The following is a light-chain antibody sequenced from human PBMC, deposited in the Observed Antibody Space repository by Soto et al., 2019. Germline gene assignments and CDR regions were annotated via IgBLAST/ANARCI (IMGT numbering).Light chain of an antibody. V-gene: IGKV1-39*01. CDR2: AAS. J-gene: IGKJ1*01. CDR3: QQSYNNPKT. CDR1: QSIANY. Sequence: IQMTQSPSSLSASVGDRVTITCRASQSIANYLNWYQQKPEKAPKLLIYAASTLESGVPSRFSGSGSGTDFTLTISSLQPEDFATYYCQQSYNNPKTFGQGTKVDIK.